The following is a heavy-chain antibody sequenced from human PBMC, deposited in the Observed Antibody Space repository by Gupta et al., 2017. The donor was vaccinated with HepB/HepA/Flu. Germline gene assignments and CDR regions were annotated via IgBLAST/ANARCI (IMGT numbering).Heavy chain of an antibody. J-gene: IGHJ4*02. D-gene: IGHD2-21*02. CDR3: ARDNVVVTATYYFDY. Sequence: EVQLVESGGGLVKPGGSLRLSCAASGFTFSSYSMNWVRQAPGKGLEWVSSISSSSSYIYYADSVKGRFTISRDNAKNSLYLQMNSLRAEDTAVYYCARDNVVVTATYYFDYWGQGTLVTVSS. CDR1: GFTFSSYS. V-gene: IGHV3-21*01. CDR2: ISSSSSYI.